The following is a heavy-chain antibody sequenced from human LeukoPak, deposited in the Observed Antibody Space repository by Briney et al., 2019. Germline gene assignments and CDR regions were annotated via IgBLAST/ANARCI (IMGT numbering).Heavy chain of an antibody. J-gene: IGHJ4*02. Sequence: GGSLRLSCAAPGFTFSSYGMHWVRQAPGKGLNWVAVIWYDGSNKYYADSVKGRFTISRDNAKNSLYLQMNSLRAEDTAVYYCARVTSNCFDYWGQGTLVTVSS. CDR3: ARVTSNCFDY. CDR2: IWYDGSNK. CDR1: GFTFSSYG. D-gene: IGHD4-11*01. V-gene: IGHV3-33*01.